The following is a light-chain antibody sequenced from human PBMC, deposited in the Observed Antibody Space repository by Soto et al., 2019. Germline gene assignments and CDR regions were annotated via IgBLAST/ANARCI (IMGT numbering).Light chain of an antibody. V-gene: IGKV1-33*01. Sequence: DIQMTQSPSSLSASVGDRVTITCQASQDIRLYLNWYQHKPGQAPKVLIYDASNLETGVPSRFSGSGSGTDFAFTISILQPEYFATYNYQQYADLRSFGGGTKVDI. CDR3: QQYADLRS. J-gene: IGKJ4*01. CDR1: QDIRLY. CDR2: DAS.